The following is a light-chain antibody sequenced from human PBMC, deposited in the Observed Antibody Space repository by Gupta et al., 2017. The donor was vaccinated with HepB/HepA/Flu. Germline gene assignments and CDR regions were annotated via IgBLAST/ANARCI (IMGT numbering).Light chain of an antibody. J-gene: IGKJ1*01. V-gene: IGKV1-39*01. CDR2: AAS. CDR3: QQRDSTPRT. Sequence: DIQMTQSPSSLSASVGDRVTISCRASQSISNYLNWYQQKRGKAPKLLIYAASSLQSGVPSRFSGSGSGTDFTLTISRLQPEDFATYYCQQRDSTPRTFGQGTKVEIK. CDR1: QSISNY.